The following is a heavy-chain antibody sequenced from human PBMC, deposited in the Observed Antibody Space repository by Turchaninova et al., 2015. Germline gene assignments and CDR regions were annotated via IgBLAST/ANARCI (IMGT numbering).Heavy chain of an antibody. CDR2: IYHSGSP. V-gene: IGHV4-38-2*01. CDR1: DYSSSRGYF. CDR3: ARGAVVTAIRGAFDV. Sequence: VQLQESGPGLGEPSETLSLPCVGSDYSSSRGYFWGWIRQPPGKGLEWIGSIYHSGSPFYNPSLQSRVTISVDTSKNQFSLKLSSVTAADTAVYYCARGAVVTAIRGAFDVWGQGTLVTVAS. J-gene: IGHJ3*01. D-gene: IGHD2-21*02.